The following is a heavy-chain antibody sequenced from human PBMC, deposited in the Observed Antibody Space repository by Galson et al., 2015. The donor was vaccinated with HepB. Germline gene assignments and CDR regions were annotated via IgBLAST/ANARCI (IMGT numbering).Heavy chain of an antibody. J-gene: IGHJ6*02. CDR1: GGSFSGYY. CDR2: INHSGST. V-gene: IGHV4-34*01. CDR3: ARGRRRYYYDSSGRGMDV. Sequence: SETLSLTCAVYGGSFSGYYWSWIRQPPGKGLEWIGEINHSGSTNYNPSLKSRVTISVDTSKNQFSLKLSSVTAADTAVYYCARGRRRYYYDSSGRGMDVWGQGTTVTVSS. D-gene: IGHD3-22*01.